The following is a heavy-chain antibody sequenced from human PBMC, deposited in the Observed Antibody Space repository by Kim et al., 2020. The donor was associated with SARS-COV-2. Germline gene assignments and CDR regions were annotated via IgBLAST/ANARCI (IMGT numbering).Heavy chain of an antibody. V-gene: IGHV3-74*01. D-gene: IGHD4-4*01. J-gene: IGHJ4*02. Sequence: YGDSVKGRFTVSRDNTKNTLDLQMNSLRTEDTGVYCCVRDNYWTPDYWGQGTLVTVSS. CDR3: VRDNYWTPDY.